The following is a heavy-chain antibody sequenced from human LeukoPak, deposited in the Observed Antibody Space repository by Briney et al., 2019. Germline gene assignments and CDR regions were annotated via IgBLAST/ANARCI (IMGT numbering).Heavy chain of an antibody. CDR3: AREGPETYNFDF. D-gene: IGHD1-14*01. Sequence: ASVKVSCKTSGYTFTNYYMHWVRHAPGQGPEWMGITRPSSGRTSYPQKFQGRVTMTWDMSTSTFYMELSSLTSDDTAVYYCAREGPETYNFDFWGQGTLVTVSS. J-gene: IGHJ4*02. CDR2: TRPSSGRT. V-gene: IGHV1-46*01. CDR1: GYTFTNYY.